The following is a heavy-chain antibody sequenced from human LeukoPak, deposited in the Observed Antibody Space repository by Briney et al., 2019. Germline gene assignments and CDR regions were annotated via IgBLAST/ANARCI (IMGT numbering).Heavy chain of an antibody. CDR3: AGGQLLPDCSGGSCYRYYFDY. V-gene: IGHV3-30-3*01. J-gene: IGHJ4*02. D-gene: IGHD2-15*01. CDR2: ISYDGSNK. CDR1: GFTFSSYA. Sequence: GRSLRLSCAASGFTFSSYAMHWVRQAPGKGLEWVAVISYDGSNKYYADSVKGRFTISRDNSKNTLYLQMNSLRAEDTAVYYCAGGQLLPDCSGGSCYRYYFDYWGQGTLVTVSS.